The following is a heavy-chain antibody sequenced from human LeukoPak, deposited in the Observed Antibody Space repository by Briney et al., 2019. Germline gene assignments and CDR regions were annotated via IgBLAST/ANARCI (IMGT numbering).Heavy chain of an antibody. CDR3: ARGLTKIYDSSGYYDSNFDY. J-gene: IGHJ4*02. Sequence: ASVKVSCKASGYTFTSYYMHWVRQAPGQGLEWMGIINPSGGSTSYAQKFQDRVTMTRDTSTSTVYMELSSLRSEDTAVYYCARGLTKIYDSSGYYDSNFDYWGQGTLVTVSS. D-gene: IGHD3-22*01. CDR2: INPSGGST. CDR1: GYTFTSYY. V-gene: IGHV1-46*01.